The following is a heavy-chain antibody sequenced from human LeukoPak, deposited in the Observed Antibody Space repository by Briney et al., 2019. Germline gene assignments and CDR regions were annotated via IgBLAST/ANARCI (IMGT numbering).Heavy chain of an antibody. D-gene: IGHD5-12*01. CDR2: FDPEDGET. CDR3: ARGMSGYDRVAFDI. Sequence: GASVKVSRKVSGYTLTELSMHWVRQAPGKGLEWMGGFDPEDGETIYAQKLQGRVTMTTDTSTSTAYMELRSLRSDDTAVYYCARGMSGYDRVAFDIWGQGTMVTVSS. V-gene: IGHV1-24*01. CDR1: GYTLTELS. J-gene: IGHJ3*02.